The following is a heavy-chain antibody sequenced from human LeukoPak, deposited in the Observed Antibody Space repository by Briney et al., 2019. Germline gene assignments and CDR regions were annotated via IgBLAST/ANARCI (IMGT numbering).Heavy chain of an antibody. CDR2: TYYRSKWYI. CDR1: GDSASSNSAA. J-gene: IGHJ3*02. V-gene: IGHV6-1*01. CDR3: ARVWSGNYYEDRGAFDI. D-gene: IGHD3-22*01. Sequence: SQTLSLTCAISGDSASSNSAAWKWIRQSPWSGLEWLGRTYYRSKWYIDYAVSVKRRININRDTSKNQFSLKLTSVTAADTAIYYCARVWSGNYYEDRGAFDIWGHGTMVTVSS.